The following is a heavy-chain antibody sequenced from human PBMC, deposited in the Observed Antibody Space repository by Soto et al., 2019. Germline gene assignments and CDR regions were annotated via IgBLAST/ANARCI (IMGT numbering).Heavy chain of an antibody. D-gene: IGHD6-6*01. CDR1: GFTFSSYS. V-gene: IGHV3-48*02. J-gene: IGHJ4*02. Sequence: EVQLVESGGGLVQPGGSLRLSCAASGFTFSSYSMNWVRQAPGKGLEWVSYISSSSSTIYYADSVKGRFTISRDNAKNSLYLQMNSLRDQDTAVYYCARELAYWAARQDGDHLAWDYWGQGTLVTVSS. CDR3: ARELAYWAARQDGDHLAWDY. CDR2: ISSSSSTI.